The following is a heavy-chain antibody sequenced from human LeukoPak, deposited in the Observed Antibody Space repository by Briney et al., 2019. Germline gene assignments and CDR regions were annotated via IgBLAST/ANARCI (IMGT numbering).Heavy chain of an antibody. J-gene: IGHJ6*02. D-gene: IGHD3-9*01. Sequence: PGGSLRLSCAASGFTFSSYAMSWVRQAPGKGLEWVSAISGSGGSTYYADSVKGRFTISRDNSKNTLYLQMNSLRAEDTAVYYCAEGNGYDISTYYYYGMDVWGQGTTVTVSS. CDR1: GFTFSSYA. CDR2: ISGSGGST. CDR3: AEGNGYDISTYYYYGMDV. V-gene: IGHV3-23*01.